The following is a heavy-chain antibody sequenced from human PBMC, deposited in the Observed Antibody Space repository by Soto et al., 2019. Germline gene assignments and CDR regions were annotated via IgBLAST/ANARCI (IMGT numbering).Heavy chain of an antibody. Sequence: EASVKVSCKASGYTSTSYAMHWVRQAPGQRLEWMGWINAGNGNTKYSQKFQGRVTITRDTSASTAYMELSSLRSEDTAVYYCARTRGIAAAPNWFDPWGQGTLVTVSS. D-gene: IGHD6-13*01. V-gene: IGHV1-3*01. CDR1: GYTSTSYA. CDR3: ARTRGIAAAPNWFDP. J-gene: IGHJ5*02. CDR2: INAGNGNT.